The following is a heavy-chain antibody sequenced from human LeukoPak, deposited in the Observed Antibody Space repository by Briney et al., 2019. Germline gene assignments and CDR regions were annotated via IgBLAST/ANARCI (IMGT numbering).Heavy chain of an antibody. V-gene: IGHV4-59*01. Sequence: SETLSLTCTVSGGSISSYYWSWIRQPPGKGLEWIGYIYYSGSTNYNPSLKSRVTISVDTSKNQFSLKLSSVTAADTAVYYCARSYDRGAFDIWGQGTMVTVSS. J-gene: IGHJ3*02. CDR1: GGSISSYY. CDR2: IYYSGST. CDR3: ARSYDRGAFDI. D-gene: IGHD3-22*01.